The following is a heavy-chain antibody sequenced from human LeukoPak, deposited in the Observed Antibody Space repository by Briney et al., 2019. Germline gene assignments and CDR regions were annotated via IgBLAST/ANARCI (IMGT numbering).Heavy chain of an antibody. CDR3: ARGPVGYCSSTSCFYYYYGMDV. J-gene: IGHJ6*02. Sequence: ASVKVSCKASGYTFTSYDINWVRQATGQGLEWMGWMNPNSGSTGYAQKFQGRVTMTRNTSISTAYMELSSLRSEDTAVYYCARGPVGYCSSTSCFYYYYGMDVWGQGTTVTVSS. CDR2: MNPNSGST. V-gene: IGHV1-8*01. CDR1: GYTFTSYD. D-gene: IGHD2-2*01.